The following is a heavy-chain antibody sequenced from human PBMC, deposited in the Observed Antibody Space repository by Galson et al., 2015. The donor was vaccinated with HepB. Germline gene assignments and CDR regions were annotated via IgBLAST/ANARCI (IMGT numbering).Heavy chain of an antibody. CDR3: ARGGTIWRSYQFDAFDI. CDR2: INPNSGGT. D-gene: IGHD3-16*01. Sequence: CKASGYTFTGYYMHWVRQAPGQGLEWMGRINPNSGGTNYAQKFQGRVTMTRDTSISTAYMELSRLRSDDTVVYYCARGGTIWRSYQFDAFDIWGQGTMVTVSS. CDR1: GYTFTGYY. V-gene: IGHV1-2*05. J-gene: IGHJ3*02.